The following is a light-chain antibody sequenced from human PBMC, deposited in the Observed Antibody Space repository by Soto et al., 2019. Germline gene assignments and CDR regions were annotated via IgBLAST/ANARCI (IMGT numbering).Light chain of an antibody. CDR1: PGSSTS. Sequence: IQLTQSPSSLSASVGDRVTITCRASPGSSTSFAWYQHKPGKPPKLLIYASSTLHSGVPSRFRGSGPGTDVSLTLTSLQPEDSATYYCQQLNFVSWPFGQGTKVEV. J-gene: IGKJ1*01. CDR2: ASS. V-gene: IGKV1-9*01. CDR3: QQLNFVSWP.